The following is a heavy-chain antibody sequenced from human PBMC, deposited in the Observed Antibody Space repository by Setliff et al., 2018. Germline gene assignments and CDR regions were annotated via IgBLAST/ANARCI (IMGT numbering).Heavy chain of an antibody. Sequence: TSETLSLTCTVSGGSISSYYWSWIRQPPGKGLEWIGYIYYSGSTYYNPSLKSRVTISVDTSKNQFSLKLSSVTAADTAVYYCARRRGGRRVGSGHFDYWGQGTLVTVSS. CDR2: IYYSGST. V-gene: IGHV4-59*04. CDR1: GGSISSYY. D-gene: IGHD2-15*01. J-gene: IGHJ4*02. CDR3: ARRRGGRRVGSGHFDY.